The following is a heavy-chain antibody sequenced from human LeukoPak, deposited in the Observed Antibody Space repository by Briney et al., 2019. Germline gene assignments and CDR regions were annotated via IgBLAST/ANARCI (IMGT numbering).Heavy chain of an antibody. CDR1: GGSISGTNYY. Sequence: NPSETLSLTCAVSGGSISGTNYYWGWIRQPPGKGLEWIGSVYHTGITYYNPSLKSRVTTSVDTSKKQFSLKLSSVTAADTAVYYCARDGRDYGDYVDYWGQGTLVTVSS. CDR3: ARDGRDYGDYVDY. V-gene: IGHV4-39*07. CDR2: VYHTGIT. J-gene: IGHJ4*02. D-gene: IGHD4-17*01.